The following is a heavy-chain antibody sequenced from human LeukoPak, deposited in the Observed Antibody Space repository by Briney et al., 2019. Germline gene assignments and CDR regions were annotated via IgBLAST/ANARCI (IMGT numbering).Heavy chain of an antibody. J-gene: IGHJ1*01. CDR2: VYPADSDV. D-gene: IGHD3-16*01. V-gene: IGHV5-51*01. Sequence: PGESLKISCKASGYGFSSYWIAWVRQMPGQGLEWMGIVYPADSDVRYNPSFQGQVSISVDKSIKTSFLLLNSLKASDSAMYYCARPGQPDLGGHLPHWGQGTLVTVSS. CDR3: ARPGQPDLGGHLPH. CDR1: GYGFSSYW.